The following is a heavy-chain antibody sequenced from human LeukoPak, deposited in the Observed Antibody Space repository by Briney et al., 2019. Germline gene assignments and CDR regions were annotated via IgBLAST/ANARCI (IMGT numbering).Heavy chain of an antibody. D-gene: IGHD3-10*01. CDR2: IFYSGST. V-gene: IGHV4-39*01. Sequence: SETLSLTCTVSSGSISTSNYYWGWVRQPPGKALEWIGNIFYSGSTYCSPSLKSRVTISLDTSRNQFSLKLSSLTAADTALYYCASSRRVPGVSIGYFDSWGQGTLVTVSS. J-gene: IGHJ4*02. CDR3: ASSRRVPGVSIGYFDS. CDR1: SGSISTSNYY.